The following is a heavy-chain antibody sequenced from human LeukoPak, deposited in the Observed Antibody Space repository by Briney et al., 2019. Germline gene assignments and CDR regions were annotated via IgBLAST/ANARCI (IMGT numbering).Heavy chain of an antibody. D-gene: IGHD5-12*01. CDR3: ASRLDY. J-gene: IGHJ4*02. Sequence: GGSLRLSCAASGFTFSTCSMNWVRQAPGKGLEWVSYTSTSSSTIYYADSVKGRFTISRDNAKNSLYLQMNSLRAEDTAVYYCASRLDYWGQGTLVTVSS. CDR2: TSTSSSTI. V-gene: IGHV3-48*01. CDR1: GFTFSTCS.